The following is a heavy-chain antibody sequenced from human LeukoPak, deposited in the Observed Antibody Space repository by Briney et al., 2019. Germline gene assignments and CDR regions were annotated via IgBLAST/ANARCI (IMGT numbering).Heavy chain of an antibody. CDR3: TLTTFGVVYYFDY. CDR1: GFTFSSYA. J-gene: IGHJ4*02. Sequence: PGGSLRLSCATSGFTFSSYAMHWVRQAPGKGLEWVALISYDGINQYYADSVKGRFIISRDNSKNTLYLQLNSLRLEDTVVYYCTLTTFGVVYYFDYWGQGTLVTVSS. D-gene: IGHD1/OR15-1a*01. CDR2: ISYDGINQ. V-gene: IGHV3-30*04.